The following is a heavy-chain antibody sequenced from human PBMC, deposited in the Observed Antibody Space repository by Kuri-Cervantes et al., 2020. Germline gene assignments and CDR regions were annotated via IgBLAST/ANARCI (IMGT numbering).Heavy chain of an antibody. D-gene: IGHD3-9*01. J-gene: IGHJ4*02. V-gene: IGHV3-53*01. Sequence: GESLKISCAASGFTFSSYAIHWVRQAPGKGLEWVSVIYSGGSTYYADSVKGRFTISRDNSKNTLYLQMNSLRAEDTAVYYCARFYDILTGYSTFGYWGQGTLVTVSS. CDR3: ARFYDILTGYSTFGY. CDR1: GFTFSSYA. CDR2: IYSGGST.